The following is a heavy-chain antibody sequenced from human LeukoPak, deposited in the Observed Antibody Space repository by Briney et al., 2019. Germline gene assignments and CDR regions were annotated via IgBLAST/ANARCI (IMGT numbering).Heavy chain of an antibody. Sequence: GGSLRLSCAASGFSFSGSAIHWVRQTSEKGLEGVGRIRSKASSYATGYGASVKGRLKISRDESRSTEYLKMNSLKTEDTAVYYCSRIQAWSNGVDWGQGTLVTVSS. CDR1: GFSFSGSA. V-gene: IGHV3-73*01. CDR3: SRIQAWSNGVD. CDR2: IRSKASSYAT. J-gene: IGHJ1*01. D-gene: IGHD2-8*01.